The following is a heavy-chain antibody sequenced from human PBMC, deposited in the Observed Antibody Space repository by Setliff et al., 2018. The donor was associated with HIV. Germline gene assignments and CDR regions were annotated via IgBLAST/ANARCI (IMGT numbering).Heavy chain of an antibody. CDR1: GGSISNQY. J-gene: IGHJ4*02. CDR3: ARLRVSSSSQPFDH. CDR2: IYYSGTT. D-gene: IGHD6-6*01. V-gene: IGHV4-59*11. Sequence: SETLSLTCTVSGGSISNQYWSWIRQPQGKGLEWIGYIYYSGTTHYNPSLKSRVAMSVDTSKNQFSPDLTSVTPAETAVYYCARLRVSSSSQPFDHWGQGILVTVSS.